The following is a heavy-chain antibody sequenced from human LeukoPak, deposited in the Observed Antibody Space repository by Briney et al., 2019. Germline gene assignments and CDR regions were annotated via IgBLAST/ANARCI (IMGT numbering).Heavy chain of an antibody. V-gene: IGHV3-13*04. CDR1: GFTFSSSD. CDR2: IGTAGET. CDR3: ARVDNSAYSD. Sequence: PGGSLRLSCAASGFTFSSSDMHWDRQGTGKGLEWVSAIGTAGETYYGGSVKGRFIISRDTGKNSLYLQMNSLRAGDTAVYYCARVDNSAYSDWGQGTLVTVSS. D-gene: IGHD3-16*01. J-gene: IGHJ4*02.